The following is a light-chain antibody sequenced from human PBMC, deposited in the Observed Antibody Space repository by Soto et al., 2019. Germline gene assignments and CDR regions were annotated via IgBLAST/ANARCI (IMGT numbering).Light chain of an antibody. CDR3: KSYAGSNTYV. Sequence: QSALTQPPSASGSPGQSVTISCTGTSSDVGGYDYVSWHQQHPGKAPKVIIYGVNKRPSGVPDRFSGSKSGNTASLTVSGLQAEDEADYFCKSYAGSNTYVFGSGTKVTVL. CDR2: GVN. J-gene: IGLJ1*01. CDR1: SSDVGGYDY. V-gene: IGLV2-8*01.